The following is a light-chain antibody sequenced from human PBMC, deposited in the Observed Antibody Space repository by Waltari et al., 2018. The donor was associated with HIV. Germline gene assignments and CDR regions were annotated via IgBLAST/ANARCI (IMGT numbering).Light chain of an antibody. CDR3: QQRSSWPLT. Sequence: EIVFTQSPATLSLSPGERATLACWASQSVRSYLAWYQQRPDQAPRLLIYDTSNSATGIPARFSGSGSGTDFTLTISSLEPEDFAVYYCQQRSSWPLTLGQGTNVEFK. J-gene: IGKJ1*01. CDR1: QSVRSY. CDR2: DTS. V-gene: IGKV3-11*01.